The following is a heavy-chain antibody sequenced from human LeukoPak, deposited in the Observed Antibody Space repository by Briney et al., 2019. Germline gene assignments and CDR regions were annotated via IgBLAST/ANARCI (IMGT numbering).Heavy chain of an antibody. J-gene: IGHJ4*02. D-gene: IGHD5-12*01. CDR3: ARQRLYSGYGHYFDY. V-gene: IGHV3-21*01. CDR1: GFTFSSYS. CDR2: ISSSSSYI. Sequence: PGGSLRLSCAASGFTFSSYSMNWVRQAPGKGLEWVSSISSSSSYIYYADSVKGRFTISRDNAKNSLYLQMNSLRAEDTAVYYCARQRLYSGYGHYFDYWGQGTLVTVSS.